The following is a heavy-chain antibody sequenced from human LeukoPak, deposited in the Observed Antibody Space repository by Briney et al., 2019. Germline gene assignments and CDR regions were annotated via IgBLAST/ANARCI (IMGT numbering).Heavy chain of an antibody. Sequence: SETLSLTCTVSGGSISSSSYYWGWIRQPPGKGLEWIGSIYYSGSTYYNPSLESRVTISVDTSKNQFSLKLSSVTAADTAVYYCARDYGTSERSAFDIWGQGTMVTVSS. CDR2: IYYSGST. V-gene: IGHV4-39*02. J-gene: IGHJ3*02. CDR1: GGSISSSSYY. CDR3: ARDYGTSERSAFDI. D-gene: IGHD1-26*01.